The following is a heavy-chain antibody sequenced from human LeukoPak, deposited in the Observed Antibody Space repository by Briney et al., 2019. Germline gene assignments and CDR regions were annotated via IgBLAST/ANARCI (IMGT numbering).Heavy chain of an antibody. CDR1: GYTFTGYY. J-gene: IGHJ3*02. CDR2: INPNSGGT. V-gene: IGHV1-2*04. Sequence: ASVTVSCTASGYTFTGYYMHWVRQAPGQGLEWMGRINPNSGGTNYAQKFQGWVTMTRDTSISTAYMELSRLRSDDTAVYYCARGRVVVPAAPFDIWGQGTMVTVSS. D-gene: IGHD2-2*01. CDR3: ARGRVVVPAAPFDI.